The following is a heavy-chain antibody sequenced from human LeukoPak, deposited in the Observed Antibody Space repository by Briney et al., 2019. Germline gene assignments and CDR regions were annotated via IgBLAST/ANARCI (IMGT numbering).Heavy chain of an antibody. Sequence: GGSLRLSCAASGFTLSSYSMHWVRQAPGKGLEFVSAISKNGRNTYYGNSMKGRVTISRDISKNTLYLQMGSLRPEDMAVYYCARVDSGSACASWGQGILVTVSS. J-gene: IGHJ1*01. CDR3: ARVDSGSACAS. CDR1: GFTLSSYS. CDR2: ISKNGRNT. D-gene: IGHD6-19*01. V-gene: IGHV3-64*01.